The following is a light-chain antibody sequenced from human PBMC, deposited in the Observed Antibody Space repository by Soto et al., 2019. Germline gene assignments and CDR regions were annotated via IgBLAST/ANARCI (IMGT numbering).Light chain of an antibody. Sequence: DIQMTQSPSSVSASVGDRVVITCRASQSITTWLAWYQQKPAKAPKLLIYDASSLESGVPSRFSGSGSGTEFTLTISSLQPDDFATYYCQQYNDYWTFGQGTKVDI. CDR1: QSITTW. CDR3: QQYNDYWT. J-gene: IGKJ1*01. CDR2: DAS. V-gene: IGKV1-5*01.